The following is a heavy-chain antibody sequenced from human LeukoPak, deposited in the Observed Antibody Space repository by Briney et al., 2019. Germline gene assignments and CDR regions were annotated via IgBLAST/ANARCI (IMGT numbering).Heavy chain of an antibody. CDR3: ARDIVEPGLRFLGY. Sequence: GGSLRLSCAASGFTFSRYGMHWLRQAPGTGLEWVAVIWYDGSNKDYTDSVRGRFTISRDNSENMLYLQMNSLRAEDTAVYYCARDIVEPGLRFLGYWGQGTLVTVSS. J-gene: IGHJ4*02. CDR2: IWYDGSNK. V-gene: IGHV3-33*01. D-gene: IGHD3-3*01. CDR1: GFTFSRYG.